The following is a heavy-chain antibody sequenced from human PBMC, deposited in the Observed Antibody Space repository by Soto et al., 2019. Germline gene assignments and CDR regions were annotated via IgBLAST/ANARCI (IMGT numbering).Heavy chain of an antibody. CDR2: VYYSGST. CDR3: ATLIAAAGTVDY. V-gene: IGHV4-31*03. D-gene: IGHD6-13*01. CDR1: GGSISSGGYY. J-gene: IGHJ4*02. Sequence: QVQLQESGPGLVKPSQTLSLTCTVSGGSISSGGYYWSWIRQHPGKGLEWIGYVYYSGSTYYNPSLKSRVTISVDTSKNQFSLKLSSVTAADTAVYYCATLIAAAGTVDYWGQGTLVTVSS.